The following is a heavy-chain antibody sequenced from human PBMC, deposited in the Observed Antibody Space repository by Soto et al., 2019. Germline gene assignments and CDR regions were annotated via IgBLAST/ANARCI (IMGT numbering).Heavy chain of an antibody. CDR1: GYTFTSYA. CDR2: INAGNGNT. CDR3: ARAKLWFGELLFY. D-gene: IGHD3-10*01. Sequence: QVQLVQSGAEVKKPGASVKVSCKASGYTFTSYAMHWVRQAPGQRLEWMGWINAGNGNTKYSQKFQGRVTITRDTSASTAYMELSSLRSEDTAVYYCARAKLWFGELLFYWGQGTLVTVSS. V-gene: IGHV1-3*01. J-gene: IGHJ4*02.